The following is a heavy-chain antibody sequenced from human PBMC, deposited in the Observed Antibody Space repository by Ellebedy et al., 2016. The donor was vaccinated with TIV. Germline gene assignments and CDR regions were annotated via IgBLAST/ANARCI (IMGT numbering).Heavy chain of an antibody. Sequence: PGGSLRLSCAASGFMFNNYHMIWVRQAPGKGLEWLSYISRISSLIYYADSVKGRFTISRDNAENSLYLQMNSLRAEDTAVYYCERVVQSVTGADYWGQGTLVTVSS. CDR2: ISRISSLI. V-gene: IGHV3-48*04. D-gene: IGHD7-27*01. J-gene: IGHJ4*02. CDR1: GFMFNNYH. CDR3: ERVVQSVTGADY.